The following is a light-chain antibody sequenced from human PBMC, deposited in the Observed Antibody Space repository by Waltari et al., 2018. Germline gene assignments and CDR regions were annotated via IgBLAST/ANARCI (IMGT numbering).Light chain of an antibody. CDR1: TSDVGGYDF. J-gene: IGLJ2*01. V-gene: IGLV2-14*03. CDR2: DVT. CDR3: TSYTAKTLL. Sequence: QSALTQPASVSGSPGQSITISCTGVTSDVGGYDFFSWYQQHPGEAPRLILYDVTIRPAGVSNRFSGSQSGTTASLTISGLQAEDEASYYCTSYTAKTLLFGGGTKLTVL.